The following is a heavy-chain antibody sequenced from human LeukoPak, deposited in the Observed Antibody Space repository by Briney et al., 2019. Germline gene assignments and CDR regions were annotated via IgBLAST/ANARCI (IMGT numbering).Heavy chain of an antibody. V-gene: IGHV4-59*12. J-gene: IGHJ6*03. D-gene: IGHD6-6*01. Sequence: PSETLSLTCTVSGGSISSYYWSWIRQPPGKGLEWIGYIYYSGSTNYNPSLKSRVTISVDTSKNQFSLKLSSVTAADTAVYYCARRAWSPLAARPYYYYYMDVWSKGTTVTVSS. CDR1: GGSISSYY. CDR2: IYYSGST. CDR3: ARRAWSPLAARPYYYYYMDV.